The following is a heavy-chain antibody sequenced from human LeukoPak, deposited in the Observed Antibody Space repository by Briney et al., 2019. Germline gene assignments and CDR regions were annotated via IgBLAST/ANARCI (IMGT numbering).Heavy chain of an antibody. CDR3: TRLASSHSGCYYMLGGDYYYMDI. Sequence: GGSLRLSCAASGFTFSGSAMHWVRKASGKGLEWVGRLRSKANSYATAYAASVKGRFTISRDDSKNTAYLQMNSLKNEDTAVYYCTRLASSHSGCYYMLGGDYYYMDIWGKGTTVTVSS. CDR2: LRSKANSYAT. CDR1: GFTFSGSA. V-gene: IGHV3-73*01. D-gene: IGHD1-26*01. J-gene: IGHJ6*03.